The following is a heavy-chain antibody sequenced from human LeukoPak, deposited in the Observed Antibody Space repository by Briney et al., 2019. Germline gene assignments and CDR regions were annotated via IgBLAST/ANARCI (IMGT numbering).Heavy chain of an antibody. CDR2: ISSSSSTI. D-gene: IGHD2-2*01. CDR1: GFTLSGYS. V-gene: IGHV3-48*04. CDR3: ARDIVVVPAAMGYYYYGMDV. J-gene: IGHJ6*02. Sequence: GGSLRLSCAVSGFTLSGYSMNWVRQAPGKGLEWVSYISSSSSTIYYADSVKGRFTISRDNAKNSLYLQMNSLRAEDTAVYYCARDIVVVPAAMGYYYYGMDVWGQGTTVTVSS.